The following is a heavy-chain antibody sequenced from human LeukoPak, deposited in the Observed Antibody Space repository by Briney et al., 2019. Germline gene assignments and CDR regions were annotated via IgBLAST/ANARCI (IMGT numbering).Heavy chain of an antibody. V-gene: IGHV3-30*02. CDR3: AKDPLGGDETDY. Sequence: TGGSLRLSCAASGFTFSSFGIHWVRQAPGKGLEWVAFIRYDTIIEYYADSVKGRFTISRDNSKNTMYLQMNSLRPEDTAIYYCAKDPLGGDETDYWGQGILVTVSS. J-gene: IGHJ4*02. D-gene: IGHD3-16*01. CDR2: IRYDTIIE. CDR1: GFTFSSFG.